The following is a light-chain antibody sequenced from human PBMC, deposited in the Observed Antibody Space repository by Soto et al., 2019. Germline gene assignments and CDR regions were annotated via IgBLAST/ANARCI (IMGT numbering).Light chain of an antibody. CDR3: QQYDTWPRT. Sequence: EIVMTQSPGTLSVSPGERATLSCRASQSVSSNIAWYQQKPGQAPRLLIYGASTRATDIPARFSGSGSGTEFTLTISSLQSEDFADYYCQQYDTWPRTYGQGTKVEIK. J-gene: IGKJ1*01. CDR1: QSVSSN. V-gene: IGKV3-15*01. CDR2: GAS.